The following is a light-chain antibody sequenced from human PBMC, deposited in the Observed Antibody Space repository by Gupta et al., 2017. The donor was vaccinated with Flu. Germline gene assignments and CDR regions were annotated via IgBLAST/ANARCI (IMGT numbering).Light chain of an antibody. CDR1: SSNIGINY. Sequence: RITISCSGTSSNIGINYVYWYQHLPGTAPKLLICTDDQRHSGVPDRFSGSKSGTSASLAISGLRAEDEGDYYCAAWDDSLSLWVFGGGTKLTVL. V-gene: IGLV1-47*01. CDR3: AAWDDSLSLWV. CDR2: TDD. J-gene: IGLJ3*02.